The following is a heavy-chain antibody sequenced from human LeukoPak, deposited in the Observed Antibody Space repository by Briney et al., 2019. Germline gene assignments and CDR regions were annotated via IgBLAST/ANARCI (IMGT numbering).Heavy chain of an antibody. Sequence: ASVKVSCKASGGTFSSYAISWVRQAPGQGLEWMGGIIPIFGTANYAQKFQGRVTITADKSTSTAYMELSSLRSEDTAVYYCARELVISTTIFGVVINGAFDYWGQGTLVTVSS. D-gene: IGHD3-3*01. CDR1: GGTFSSYA. CDR2: IIPIFGTA. J-gene: IGHJ4*02. V-gene: IGHV1-69*06. CDR3: ARELVISTTIFGVVINGAFDY.